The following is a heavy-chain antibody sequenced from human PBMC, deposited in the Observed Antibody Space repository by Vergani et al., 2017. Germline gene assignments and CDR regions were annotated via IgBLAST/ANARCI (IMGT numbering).Heavy chain of an antibody. CDR3: ATGYCSGGSCYRSYYYGMDV. D-gene: IGHD2-15*01. V-gene: IGHV3-53*01. Sequence: EVQLVEPGGGLIQPGGSLGLSCAASGFTVSSNYMSWVRQAPGKGLEWVSVIYSGGSTYYADSVKGRFTISRDNSKNTLYLQMNSLRAEDTAVYYCATGYCSGGSCYRSYYYGMDVWGQGTTVTVSS. CDR1: GFTVSSNY. J-gene: IGHJ6*02. CDR2: IYSGGST.